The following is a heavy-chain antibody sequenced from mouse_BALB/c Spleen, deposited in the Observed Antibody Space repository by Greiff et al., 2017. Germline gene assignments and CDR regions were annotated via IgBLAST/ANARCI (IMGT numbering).Heavy chain of an antibody. J-gene: IGHJ2*01. CDR3: ARKGLDY. Sequence: DVHLVESGGGLVKPGGSLKLSCAASGFTFSSYAMSWVRQSPEKRLEWVAEISSGGSYTYYPDTVTGRFTISRDNAKNTLYLEMSSLRSEDTAMYYCARKGLDYWGQGTTLTVSS. CDR1: GFTFSSYA. CDR2: ISSGGSYT. V-gene: IGHV5-9-4*01. D-gene: IGHD3-3*01.